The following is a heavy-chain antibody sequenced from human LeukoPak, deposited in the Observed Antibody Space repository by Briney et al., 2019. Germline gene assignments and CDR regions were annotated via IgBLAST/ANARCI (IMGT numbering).Heavy chain of an antibody. CDR3: AKHYMGSSYNHGLDC. D-gene: IGHD3-10*01. CDR2: IYYSGST. V-gene: IGHV4-39*01. CDR1: GVSISSSYYN. Sequence: SETLSLTCTVSGVSISSSYYNWGWIRQPPGKGLEWIGSIYYSGSTYYNPSLKSRFTILVDTSKNQFSLKLSSVTAADTALYYCAKHYMGSSYNHGLDCWGQGTLVTVSS. J-gene: IGHJ4*02.